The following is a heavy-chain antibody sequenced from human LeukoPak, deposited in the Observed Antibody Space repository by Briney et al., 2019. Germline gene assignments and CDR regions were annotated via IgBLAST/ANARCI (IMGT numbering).Heavy chain of an antibody. CDR2: ISSSGSTI. D-gene: IGHD3-3*01. J-gene: IGHJ4*02. V-gene: IGHV3-48*03. CDR1: GFTFSSYE. Sequence: GGSLRLSCAASGFTFSSYEMNWVRQAPGKGLEWVSYISSSGSTIYYADSVKGRFTISRDNAKNSLYLQMNSLRAEDTAVYYCARAGAGITIFGAVIGLDYWGQGPLVTVSS. CDR3: ARAGAGITIFGAVIGLDY.